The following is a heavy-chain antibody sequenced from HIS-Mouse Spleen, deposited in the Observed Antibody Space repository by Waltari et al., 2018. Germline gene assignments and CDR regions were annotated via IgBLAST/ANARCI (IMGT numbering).Heavy chain of an antibody. CDR1: GGSISSSSYS. J-gene: IGHJ4*02. D-gene: IGHD1-26*01. V-gene: IGHV4-39*07. CDR2: IYCSVST. Sequence: LQLQESGSGLVKPSETVSLTCTVSGGSISSSSYSWGWLRQPPGKGLEWIGSIYCSVSTYYNPSLKRRVTISVDTSKNQFSLKLSSVTAADTAVYYCARDRELYFDYWGQGTLVTVSS. CDR3: ARDRELYFDY.